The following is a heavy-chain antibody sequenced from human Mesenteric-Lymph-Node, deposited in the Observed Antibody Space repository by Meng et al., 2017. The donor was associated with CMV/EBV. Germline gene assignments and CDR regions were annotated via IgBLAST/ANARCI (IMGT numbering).Heavy chain of an antibody. D-gene: IGHD7-27*01. CDR3: ARAPGAHPAFDY. V-gene: IGHV6-1*01. J-gene: IGHJ4*02. CDR2: TYYRSKWYN. Sequence: ISADSGSSNGATLNWIRQAASRGLEWLGRTYYRSKWYNDYAVSVKSLMTINPDTSKNQFSLQLNSVTPEDTAVYYCARAPGAHPAFDYWGQGTLVTVSS. CDR1: ADSGSSNGAT.